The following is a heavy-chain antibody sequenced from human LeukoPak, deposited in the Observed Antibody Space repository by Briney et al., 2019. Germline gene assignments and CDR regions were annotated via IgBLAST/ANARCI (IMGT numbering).Heavy chain of an antibody. J-gene: IGHJ5*02. Sequence: SETLSLTCTVSGGSISNYYWSWVRQPPGKGLEWIGYIYYSGSTEYNPSLKSRVTISVDTSKNQFSLKLTSVTAADTAVYYCARDSCHDPSAWFDPWGQGTLVTVSS. V-gene: IGHV4-59*01. CDR1: GGSISNYY. D-gene: IGHD1-1*01. CDR3: ARDSCHDPSAWFDP. CDR2: IYYSGST.